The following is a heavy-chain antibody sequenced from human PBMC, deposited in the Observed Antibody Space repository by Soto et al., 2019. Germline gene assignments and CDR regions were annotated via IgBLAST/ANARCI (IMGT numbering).Heavy chain of an antibody. CDR1: GIIVRTNH. CDR2: IYSGGST. CDR3: ASHGGGDFVPGSASNWFDP. D-gene: IGHD2-21*02. J-gene: IGHJ5*02. Sequence: QLLQSGGGLVQPGGSLRVSCAASGIIVRTNHFSWVRQAPGKALEWVSVIYSGGSTYYAESVKGRFSVSRDNLNNALYLQMDRLRAEDTAVYYCASHGGGDFVPGSASNWFDPWGQGALVTVSS. V-gene: IGHV3-66*04.